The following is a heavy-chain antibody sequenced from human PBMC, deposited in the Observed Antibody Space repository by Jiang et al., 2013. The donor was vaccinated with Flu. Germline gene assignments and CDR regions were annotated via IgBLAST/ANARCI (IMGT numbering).Heavy chain of an antibody. J-gene: IGHJ2*01. CDR3: ARGELGWYFDL. D-gene: IGHD1-26*01. CDR2: WYN. Sequence: WYNDYAVSVKSRITINPDTSKNQFSLQLNSVTPEDTAVYYCARGELGWYFDLWGRGTLVTVSS. V-gene: IGHV6-1*01.